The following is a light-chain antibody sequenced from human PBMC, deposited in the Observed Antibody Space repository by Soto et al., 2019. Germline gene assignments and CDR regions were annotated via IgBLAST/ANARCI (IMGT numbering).Light chain of an antibody. Sequence: EVVRTQSPATLSVSPGERATLSCRASQSVSSNLAWYQQKPGQAPRLLIYGASTRATGVPARFSGSGSGTEFTLTISSLQSEDFAVYYCHQYNNWPPWTFGQGTKVDIK. J-gene: IGKJ1*01. CDR2: GAS. CDR3: HQYNNWPPWT. V-gene: IGKV3-15*01. CDR1: QSVSSN.